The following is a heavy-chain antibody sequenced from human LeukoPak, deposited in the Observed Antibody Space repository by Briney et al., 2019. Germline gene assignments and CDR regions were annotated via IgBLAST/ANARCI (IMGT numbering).Heavy chain of an antibody. D-gene: IGHD5-12*01. Sequence: PSETLSLTCTVSGGSISSYYWSLIRQPPGKGLEWIGYIYYSGSTNYNPSLKSRVTISVDTSKNQFSLKLSSVTAADTAVYYCAKINSDYPEREIDYWSQGTLVTVSS. J-gene: IGHJ4*02. CDR3: AKINSDYPEREIDY. CDR1: GGSISSYY. V-gene: IGHV4-59*01. CDR2: IYYSGST.